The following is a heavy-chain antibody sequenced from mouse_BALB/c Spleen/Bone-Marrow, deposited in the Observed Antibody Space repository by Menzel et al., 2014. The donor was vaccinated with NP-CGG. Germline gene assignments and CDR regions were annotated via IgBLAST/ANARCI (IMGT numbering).Heavy chain of an antibody. V-gene: IGHV10-1*02. CDR1: GFTFNTYA. D-gene: IGHD2-4*01. Sequence: DVKLVESGGGLVQPKGSLKLSCAASGFTFNTYAMNWVRQAPGKGLEWVARIRSKSNNYATYYADSVKDRFTISRDDSQSMLYLQMNNLKTEDTATYYCVRQNYDYAWFAYWGQGTLVTVSA. J-gene: IGHJ3*01. CDR3: VRQNYDYAWFAY. CDR2: IRSKSNNYAT.